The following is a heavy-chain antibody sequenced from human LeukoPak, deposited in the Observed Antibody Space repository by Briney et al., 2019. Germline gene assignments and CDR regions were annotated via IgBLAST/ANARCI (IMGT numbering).Heavy chain of an antibody. CDR2: ISYDGSNK. CDR3: ANTQYDFWSGYYYYYGMDV. J-gene: IGHJ6*02. Sequence: PGRSLRLSCAASGFTFSSYGMHWVRQAPGKGLEWVAVISYDGSNKYYADSVKGRFTISRDNSKNTLYLQMNSLRAEDTAVYYCANTQYDFWSGYYYYYGMDVWGQGTTVTVSS. V-gene: IGHV3-30*18. CDR1: GFTFSSYG. D-gene: IGHD3-3*01.